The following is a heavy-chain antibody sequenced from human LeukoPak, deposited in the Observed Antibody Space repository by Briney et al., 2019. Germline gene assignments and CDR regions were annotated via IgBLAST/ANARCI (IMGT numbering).Heavy chain of an antibody. CDR3: AIRTHVDIVATLGERVKKGLDY. J-gene: IGHJ4*02. D-gene: IGHD5-12*01. CDR1: GYTFTSYD. CDR2: MNPNSGNT. V-gene: IGHV1-8*01. Sequence: ASVKVSCKASGYTFTSYDINWLRQATGQGLEWMGWMNPNSGNTGYAQKFHGRVTMTRNSSMSTAYMELRSLRSEDKAVYYCAIRTHVDIVATLGERVKKGLDYWGQGTPVTVSS.